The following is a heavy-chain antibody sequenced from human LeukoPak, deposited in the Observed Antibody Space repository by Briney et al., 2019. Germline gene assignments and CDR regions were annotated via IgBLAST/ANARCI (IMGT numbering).Heavy chain of an antibody. CDR3: ARVDYDSSGYYLSRGFDI. V-gene: IGHV4-34*01. CDR2: INHGGST. CDR1: GGSFSGHY. J-gene: IGHJ3*02. D-gene: IGHD3-22*01. Sequence: SETLSLTCAVYGGSFSGHYWGWIRQPPGKGLEWIGEINHGGSTSYNPSLKSRVTFSVDTSKNQFSLKVNSMTVADTAVYYCARVDYDSSGYYLSRGFDIWGQGTMVTVSS.